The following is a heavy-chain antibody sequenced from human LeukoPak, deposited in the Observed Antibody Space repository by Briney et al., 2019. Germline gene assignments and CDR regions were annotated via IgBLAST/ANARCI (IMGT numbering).Heavy chain of an antibody. CDR3: ASLGEVLWDYYFDY. CDR2: INPNSGGA. D-gene: IGHD1-26*01. J-gene: IGHJ4*02. V-gene: IGHV1-2*06. CDR1: GYTFTGYY. Sequence: ASVKVSCKASGYTFTGYYMHWVRQAPGQGLEWMGRINPNSGGANYAQKFQGRVTMTRDTSISTAYMELSRLRSDDTAVYYCASLGEVLWDYYFDYWGQGTLVTVSS.